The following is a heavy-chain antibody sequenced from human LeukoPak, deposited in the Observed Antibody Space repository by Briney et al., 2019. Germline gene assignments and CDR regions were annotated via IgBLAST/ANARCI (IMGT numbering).Heavy chain of an antibody. CDR2: ISGSGGST. D-gene: IGHD6-6*01. Sequence: GGSLRLSCAASGFTFSSYWMHWVRQAPGKGLEWVSAISGSGGSTYYAGSVKGRFTISRDNSKNTLFLQMNSLRAEDTAVYYCAKGTYSSSPRDNWGQGTLVTVSS. CDR1: GFTFSSYW. CDR3: AKGTYSSSPRDN. V-gene: IGHV3-23*01. J-gene: IGHJ4*02.